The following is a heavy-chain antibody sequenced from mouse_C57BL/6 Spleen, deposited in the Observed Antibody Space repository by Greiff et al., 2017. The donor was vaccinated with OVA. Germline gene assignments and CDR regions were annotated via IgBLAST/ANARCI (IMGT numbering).Heavy chain of an antibody. Sequence: VQLQQPGAELVKPGASVKLSCKASGYTFTSYWMQWVKQRPGQGLEWIGEIDPSDSYTNYNQKFKGKATLTVDTSSSTAYMQLSSLTSEDSAVYYCAREGLRQAWFAYWGQGTLVTVSA. CDR1: GYTFTSYW. CDR2: IDPSDSYT. D-gene: IGHD2-2*01. CDR3: AREGLRQAWFAY. V-gene: IGHV1-50*01. J-gene: IGHJ3*01.